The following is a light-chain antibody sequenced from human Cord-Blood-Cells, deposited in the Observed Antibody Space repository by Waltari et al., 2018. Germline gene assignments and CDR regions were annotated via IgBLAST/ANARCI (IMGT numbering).Light chain of an antibody. V-gene: IGLV2-23*01. CDR1: SSDVGSYNL. Sequence: QSALTQPASVSGSPGQPITISCTGTSSDVGSYNLASWYQQHPGKAPKLMIYEGSKRPSWVSNRFSGSKSGNTASLTISGLQAEDEADYYCCSYAGSSTWVFGGGTKLTVL. CDR3: CSYAGSSTWV. J-gene: IGLJ3*02. CDR2: EGS.